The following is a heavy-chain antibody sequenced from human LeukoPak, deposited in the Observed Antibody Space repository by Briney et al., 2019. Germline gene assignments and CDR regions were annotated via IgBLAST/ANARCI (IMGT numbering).Heavy chain of an antibody. CDR2: IYSGGST. D-gene: IGHD6-13*01. Sequence: PGGSLRFSCAASGFTVSSNYMSWVRQAPGKGLEWVSVIYSGGSTYYADSVKGRFTISRDNAKNSLYLQMNSLRAEDTAVYYCARDIAGYSSSWYLYWGQGTLVTVSS. CDR3: ARDIAGYSSSWYLY. CDR1: GFTVSSNY. J-gene: IGHJ4*02. V-gene: IGHV3-53*01.